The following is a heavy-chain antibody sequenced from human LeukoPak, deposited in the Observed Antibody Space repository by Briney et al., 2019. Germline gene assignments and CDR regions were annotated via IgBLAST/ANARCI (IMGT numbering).Heavy chain of an antibody. CDR2: ISSSRSSYI. J-gene: IGHJ1*01. Sequence: GGSLRLSCAASGFTFSNYNMNWVRQAPGKGLEWVSTISSSRSSYIYYADSVKGRFTISRDNAKNSLYLQMNSLRAEDTAVYYCARDPPSFQHWGQGTLVTVSA. CDR3: ARDPPSFQH. CDR1: GFTFSNYN. V-gene: IGHV3-21*01.